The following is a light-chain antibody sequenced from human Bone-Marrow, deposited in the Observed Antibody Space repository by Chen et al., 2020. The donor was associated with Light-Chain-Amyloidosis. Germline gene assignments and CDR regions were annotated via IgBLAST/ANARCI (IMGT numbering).Light chain of an antibody. J-gene: IGLJ3*02. Sequence: SYALTQPSSWSAAPGPTATIASGGNNIGSTSVHCYQQTPGQAPLLVVYDDSDRPSGIPERLSGSNSGNTATLTISRVEAGDEADYYCQVWDRSSDRPVFGGGTKLTVL. CDR3: QVWDRSSDRPV. CDR2: DDS. V-gene: IGLV3-21*02. CDR1: NIGSTS.